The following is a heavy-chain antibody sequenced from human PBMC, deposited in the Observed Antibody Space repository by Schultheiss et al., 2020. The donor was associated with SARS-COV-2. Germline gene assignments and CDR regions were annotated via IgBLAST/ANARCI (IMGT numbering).Heavy chain of an antibody. V-gene: IGHV1-18*04. CDR1: GYTFTGYY. J-gene: IGHJ2*01. CDR2: ISAYNGNS. CDR3: ARDLTPRIAAGGGYLDL. Sequence: ASVKVSCKASGYTFTGYYMHWVRQAPGQGLEWMGWISAYNGNSNYAQKFQGRVTMTTDASTRTAYMELRSLRSDETAVYYCARDLTPRIAAGGGYLDLWGRGTLVTVSS. D-gene: IGHD6-13*01.